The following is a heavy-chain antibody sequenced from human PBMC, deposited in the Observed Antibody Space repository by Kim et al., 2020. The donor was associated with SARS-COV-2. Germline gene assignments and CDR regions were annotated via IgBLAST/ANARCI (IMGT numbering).Heavy chain of an antibody. CDR1: EFTLSEFG. CDR2: IRSTGSDI. V-gene: IGHV3-21*05. Sequence: GGSLRLSCAASEFTLSEFGKNWVRQPPGTGQGWVSYIRSTGSDIFYADPVEGRCPISRDNAKNPLFLQRDSLRAEDTAIYYWVRDPTRVKADSSHNGWIEVSFHHYAMDVWGQGTTVTVSS. D-gene: IGHD4-4*01. J-gene: IGHJ6*02. CDR3: VRDPTRVKADSSHNGWIEVSFHHYAMDV.